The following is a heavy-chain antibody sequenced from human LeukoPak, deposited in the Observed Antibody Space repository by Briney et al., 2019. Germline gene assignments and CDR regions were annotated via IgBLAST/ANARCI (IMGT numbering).Heavy chain of an antibody. D-gene: IGHD1-14*01. CDR3: ARSNQADDY. V-gene: IGHV3-74*01. CDR1: GFTFSSYW. CDR2: INPGGSSI. J-gene: IGHJ4*02. Sequence: GRSLRLSCAASGFTFSSYWMHWVRQVPGKGLVWVARINPGGSSITYADSVKGRFTIARDNAKNTLYLQMDSLRAEDTGVYYCARSNQADDYWGQGTLVTVSS.